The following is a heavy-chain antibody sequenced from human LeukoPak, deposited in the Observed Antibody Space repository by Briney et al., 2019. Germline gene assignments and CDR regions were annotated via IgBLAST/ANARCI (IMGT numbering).Heavy chain of an antibody. CDR3: ARKRRLDYYGSGSYSRHAFDI. CDR1: GYTFTSYA. J-gene: IGHJ3*02. Sequence: ASVKVSCKASGYTFTSYAMNWVRQAPGQGLEWMGWINTNTGNPTYAQGFTGRFVFSLDTSVSTAYLQISSLKAEDTAVYYCARKRRLDYYGSGSYSRHAFDIWGQGTMVTVSS. D-gene: IGHD3-10*01. V-gene: IGHV7-4-1*02. CDR2: INTNTGNP.